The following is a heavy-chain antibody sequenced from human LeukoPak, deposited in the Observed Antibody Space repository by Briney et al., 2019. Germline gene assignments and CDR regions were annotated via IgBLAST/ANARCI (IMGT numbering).Heavy chain of an antibody. D-gene: IGHD2-2*01. J-gene: IGHJ4*02. CDR1: GGSISSHY. V-gene: IGHV4-59*11. CDR3: ARDTEDCSSTSCEMVTQTDY. Sequence: PSETLSLTCTVSGGSISSHYWSWIRQPPGKGLEWIGYIYYSGSTNYNPSLKSRVTISVDTSKNQFSLKLSSVTAADTAVYYCARDTEDCSSTSCEMVTQTDYWGQGTLVTVSS. CDR2: IYYSGST.